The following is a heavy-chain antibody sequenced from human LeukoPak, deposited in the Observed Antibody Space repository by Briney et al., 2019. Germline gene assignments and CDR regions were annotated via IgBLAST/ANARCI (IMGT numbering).Heavy chain of an antibody. CDR1: GYSFTSYW. D-gene: IGHD3-10*01. J-gene: IGHJ4*02. Sequence: GESLKISCKGSGYSFTSYWIGWVRQMPGKGLEWMGIIYPGDSDTRYSPSFQGQVTFSADRSISTAYLQWSSLKATDTAMYYCARSITMVRGVIIGFDYWGQGTLVAVSS. V-gene: IGHV5-51*01. CDR2: IYPGDSDT. CDR3: ARSITMVRGVIIGFDY.